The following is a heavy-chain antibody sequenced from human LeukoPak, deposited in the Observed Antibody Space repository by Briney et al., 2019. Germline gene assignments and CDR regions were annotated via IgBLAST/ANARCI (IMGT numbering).Heavy chain of an antibody. D-gene: IGHD4-17*01. CDR1: GGSFSGYY. CDR3: ARAGDYPLHFDY. Sequence: PSETLSLTCAVYGGSFSGYYWGWIRQPPGKGLEWIGEINHSGSTNYNPSLKSRVTISVDTSKNQFSLKLSSVTAADTAVYYCARAGDYPLHFDYWGQGTLVTVSS. J-gene: IGHJ4*02. V-gene: IGHV4-34*01. CDR2: INHSGST.